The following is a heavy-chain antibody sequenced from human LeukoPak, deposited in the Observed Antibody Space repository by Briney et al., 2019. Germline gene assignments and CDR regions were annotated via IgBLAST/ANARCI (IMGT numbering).Heavy chain of an antibody. CDR2: IYTSGST. V-gene: IGHV4-61*02. CDR1: GGSISSGSYY. D-gene: IGHD4-17*01. J-gene: IGHJ4*02. CDR3: ARGDYGDYHDY. Sequence: PSETLSLTCTVSGGSISSGSYYWSWIRQPAGKGLEWTGRIYTSGSTNYNPSLKSRVTISVDTSKNQFSLKLSSVTAADTAVYYCARGDYGDYHDYWGQGTLVTVSS.